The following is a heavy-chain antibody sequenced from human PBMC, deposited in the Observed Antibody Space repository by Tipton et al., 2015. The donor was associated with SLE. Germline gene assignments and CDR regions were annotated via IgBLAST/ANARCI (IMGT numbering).Heavy chain of an antibody. V-gene: IGHV4-59*08. CDR2: IYYRGST. Sequence: TLSLTCTVSGGSISSYYWSWIRQPPGKGLEWIGYIYYRGSTNYKPSLRSRVTISVDTSKNQFSLKLSSVTAADTAVYYCARHYDYYYYGMDVWGQGTTVTVSS. J-gene: IGHJ6*02. CDR1: GGSISSYY. CDR3: ARHYDYYYYGMDV. D-gene: IGHD4-17*01.